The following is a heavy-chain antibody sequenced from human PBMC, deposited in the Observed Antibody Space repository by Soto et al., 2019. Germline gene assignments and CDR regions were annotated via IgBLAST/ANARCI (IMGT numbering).Heavy chain of an antibody. CDR1: GFSFTSYV. Sequence: EVQLLESGGGLIQPGGSLRLSCAASGFSFTSYVMTWVRQAPGKGLEWVSGISAGDENTHFADSVKGRFTISRDNAKSTLYLQINRPRAADTAIYYCAKAPSTGIRYPYDFYYWGQGTLVTVSS. J-gene: IGHJ4*02. V-gene: IGHV3-23*01. CDR2: ISAGDENT. D-gene: IGHD3-10*01. CDR3: AKAPSTGIRYPYDFYY.